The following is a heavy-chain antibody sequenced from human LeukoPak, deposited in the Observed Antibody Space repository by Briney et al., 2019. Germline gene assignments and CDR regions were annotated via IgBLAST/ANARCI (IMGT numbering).Heavy chain of an antibody. J-gene: IGHJ5*02. V-gene: IGHV4-34*01. CDR1: GGSFSGYY. Sequence: PSETLSLTCAVYGGSFSGYYRSWIRQPPGKGLEWIGEINHSGSTNYNPSLKSRVTISVDTSKNQFSLKLSSVTAADTAVYFCARLLNYDFWSGYYKYNWFDPWGQGTLVTVSS. CDR3: ARLLNYDFWSGYYKYNWFDP. D-gene: IGHD3-3*01. CDR2: INHSGST.